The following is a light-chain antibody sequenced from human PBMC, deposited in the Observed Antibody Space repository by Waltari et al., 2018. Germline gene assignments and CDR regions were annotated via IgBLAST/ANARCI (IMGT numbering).Light chain of an antibody. CDR2: EGN. CDR1: NSNVGSYNI. Sequence: QSALTQPASVSGSPGQSITISCPGFNSNVGSYNIVSWYQKHPGKAPKLLIYEGNRRRSGVSNRCSGSKSDHTASLTLSGLQAEDEANYYCCSNVGSSVFFGGGTKLTVL. CDR3: CSNVGSSVF. V-gene: IGLV2-23*03. J-gene: IGLJ2*01.